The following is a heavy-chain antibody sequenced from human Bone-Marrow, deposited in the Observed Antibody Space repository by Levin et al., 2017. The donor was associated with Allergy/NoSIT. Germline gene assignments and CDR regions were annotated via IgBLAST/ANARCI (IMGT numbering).Heavy chain of an antibody. CDR3: TRGGEAAGAFDI. CDR1: GYTFSDYA. D-gene: IGHD3-10*01. CDR2: IWSDGLQK. J-gene: IGHJ3*02. Sequence: LSLPCAASGYTFSDYAMHWVRQAPGKGLEWVAVIWSDGLQKYYLESVKGRFTISRDTSKSALFLEVNSLRDEDTAVYFCTRGGEAAGAFDIWGQGATVTVSS. V-gene: IGHV3-33*01.